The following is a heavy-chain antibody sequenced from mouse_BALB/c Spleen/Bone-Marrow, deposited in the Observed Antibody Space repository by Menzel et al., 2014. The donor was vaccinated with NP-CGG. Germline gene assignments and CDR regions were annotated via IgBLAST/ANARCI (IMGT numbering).Heavy chain of an antibody. Sequence: QVQLQQSGPGLVAPSQSLSITCTVSGFSLTSYGVHWVRQPPGKGLEWLGVIWAGGSTNYNSALMSRLSISKDNSKSQVFLKMNSLQTDDTAMYYCARREISTGYAMDYWGQGTSVTVS. CDR2: IWAGGST. CDR1: GFSLTSYG. CDR3: ARREISTGYAMDY. J-gene: IGHJ4*01. D-gene: IGHD1-1*01. V-gene: IGHV2-9*02.